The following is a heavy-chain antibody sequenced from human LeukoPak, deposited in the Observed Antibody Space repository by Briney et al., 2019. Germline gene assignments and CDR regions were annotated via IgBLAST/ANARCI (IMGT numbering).Heavy chain of an antibody. V-gene: IGHV4-4*07. CDR1: GGSIDSYY. CDR2: IYTSGST. J-gene: IGHJ4*02. D-gene: IGHD2-2*01. Sequence: PSETLSLTCTVSGGSIDSYYWSWIRQPAGKGLEWIGRIYTSGSTNYNSSLKSRATISVDTSKNQFSLKLSSVTAADTAVYYCAREECSSTSCYVFDYWGQGTLVTVSS. CDR3: AREECSSTSCYVFDY.